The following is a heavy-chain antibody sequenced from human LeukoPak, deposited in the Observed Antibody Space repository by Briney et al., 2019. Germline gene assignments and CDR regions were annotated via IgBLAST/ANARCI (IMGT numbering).Heavy chain of an antibody. D-gene: IGHD3-16*01. CDR2: MNPNSGNT. CDR1: GYTFTSCD. CDR3: ARGSSSYTFYYMDV. J-gene: IGHJ6*03. Sequence: ASVKVSCKASGYTFTSCDINWVRQATGQGLEWMGWMNPNSGNTGYAQKFQGRVTITRNTSISTAYMELSSLTSEDTAVYYCARGSSSYTFYYMDVWGKGTTVTVSS. V-gene: IGHV1-8*03.